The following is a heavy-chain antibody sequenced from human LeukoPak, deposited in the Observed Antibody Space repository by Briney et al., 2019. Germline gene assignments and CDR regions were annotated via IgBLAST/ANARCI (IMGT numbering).Heavy chain of an antibody. D-gene: IGHD2-2*01. CDR1: GGSISSYY. CDR3: ARGRYQLLCLASLCPNWFDP. J-gene: IGHJ5*02. Sequence: SETLSLTCTVSGGSISSYYWSWIRQPPGKGLEWIGYIYYSGSTNYNPSLKSRVTISVDTSKNQFSLKLSSVTAADTAVYYCARGRYQLLCLASLCPNWFDPWGQGTLVTVSS. V-gene: IGHV4-59*08. CDR2: IYYSGST.